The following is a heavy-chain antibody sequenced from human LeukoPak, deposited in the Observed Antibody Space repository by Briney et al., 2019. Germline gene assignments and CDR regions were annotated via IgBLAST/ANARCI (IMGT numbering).Heavy chain of an antibody. CDR1: GFTFSSYA. CDR3: AKDTSIGKYCTNGVCSPFDY. CDR2: ISDSGDYT. D-gene: IGHD2-8*01. J-gene: IGHJ4*02. V-gene: IGHV3-23*01. Sequence: GGSLTLSCAGSGFTFSSYAMSWVRQAPGQGLEWVSAISDSGDYTYYADSVRGRFTISRDNSRNTLYLQMIRLRPEDTAVYYCAKDTSIGKYCTNGVCSPFDYWGQGTLVTVSS.